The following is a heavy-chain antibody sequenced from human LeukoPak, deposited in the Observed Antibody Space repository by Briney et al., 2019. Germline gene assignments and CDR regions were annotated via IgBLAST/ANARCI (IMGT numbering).Heavy chain of an antibody. CDR1: GFTFNPYA. V-gene: IGHV3-23*01. D-gene: IGHD6-19*01. J-gene: IGHJ4*02. Sequence: PGGSLRLSCAASGFTFNPYAMSWGRQAPGKGLEWVAGIGGVGDRTYYADSLKGRFTISRANAKNRLFFQMNSLKVDETAVYYCAKASSQAAVASPLDYWGQGSLVTVSS. CDR2: IGGVGDRT. CDR3: AKASSQAAVASPLDY.